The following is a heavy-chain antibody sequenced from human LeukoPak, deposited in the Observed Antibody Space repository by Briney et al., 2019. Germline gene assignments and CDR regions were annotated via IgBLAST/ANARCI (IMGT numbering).Heavy chain of an antibody. Sequence: GGALRLSCAASGFTFSSYGMHWVRQAPGKGLEGVAVISYDGSNKYYPDSVKGRFTISRDNSKNTLYLQMNSLRAEDTGVYYCARDCSSTSCYRHYYYYYYGMDVWGQGTTVTVSS. CDR2: ISYDGSNK. CDR3: ARDCSSTSCYRHYYYYYYGMDV. D-gene: IGHD2-2*01. CDR1: GFTFSSYG. J-gene: IGHJ6*02. V-gene: IGHV3-30*03.